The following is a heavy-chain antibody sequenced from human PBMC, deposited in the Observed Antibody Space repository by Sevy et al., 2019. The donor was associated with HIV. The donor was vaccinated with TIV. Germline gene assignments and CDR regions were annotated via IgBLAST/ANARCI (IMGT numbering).Heavy chain of an antibody. Sequence: GGSLRLSCAASGFTFRTSDMNWVRQAPGKGLEWVSNINGPGGSTSYEESVRGRFTISRDNSKNTLFLQMNSLRVEDTAVYYCNSDFNWSWGYWGQRTLVTVSS. V-gene: IGHV3-23*01. CDR1: GFTFRTSD. J-gene: IGHJ4*02. CDR2: INGPGGST. CDR3: NSDFNWSWGY. D-gene: IGHD3-9*01.